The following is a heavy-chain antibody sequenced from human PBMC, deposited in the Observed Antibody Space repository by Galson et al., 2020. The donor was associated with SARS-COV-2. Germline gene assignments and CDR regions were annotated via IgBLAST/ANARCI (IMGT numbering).Heavy chain of an antibody. CDR1: GGSISSYY. V-gene: IGHV4-59*01. CDR2: IYYSGST. D-gene: IGHD3-10*01. Sequence: ASETLSLTCTASGGSISSYYWSWIRQPPGKGLEWIGYIYYSGSTTYNPSLKSRVTISVDTSKTQFSLRLRSVTAADTAVYYCARGGSGTYSNWGQGTLVTVSS. CDR3: ARGGSGTYSN. J-gene: IGHJ4*02.